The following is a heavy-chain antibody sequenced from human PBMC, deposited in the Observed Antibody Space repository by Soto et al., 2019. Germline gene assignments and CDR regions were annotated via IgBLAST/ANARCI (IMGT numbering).Heavy chain of an antibody. CDR2: IKPDGSDE. V-gene: IGHV3-7*03. Sequence: PVGSLRLSCAASGFAFNYHWMTWVRQAPGTGLEWLAHIKPDGSDEYYVDSMKGRLIISRDNVKSSVYLQMNSLRAEDTAVYYCARGHYGMDVWGQGTTVTVSS. J-gene: IGHJ6*02. CDR1: GFAFNYHW. CDR3: ARGHYGMDV.